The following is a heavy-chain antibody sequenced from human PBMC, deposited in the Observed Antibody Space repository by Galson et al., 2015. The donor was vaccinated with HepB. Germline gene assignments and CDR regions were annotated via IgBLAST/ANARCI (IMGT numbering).Heavy chain of an antibody. CDR3: AKDTIPYYYDSSGYRPTVYYYYGMDV. Sequence: SLRLSCAASGFTFSSYAMSWVRQAPGKGLEWVSAISGSGGSTYYADSVRGRFTISRDNAKNSLYLQMNSLRAEDTAVYYCAKDTIPYYYDSSGYRPTVYYYYGMDVWGQGTTVTVSS. D-gene: IGHD3-22*01. J-gene: IGHJ6*02. V-gene: IGHV3-23*01. CDR1: GFTFSSYA. CDR2: ISGSGGST.